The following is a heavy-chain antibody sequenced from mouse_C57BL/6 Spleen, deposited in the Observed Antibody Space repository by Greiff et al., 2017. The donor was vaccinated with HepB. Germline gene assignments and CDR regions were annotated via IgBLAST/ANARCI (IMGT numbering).Heavy chain of an antibody. CDR2: ISYDGSN. CDR3: ASDYNYVGGCAY. Sequence: VQLQQSGPGLVKPSQSLSLTCSVTGYFITSGYYWNWIRQFPGNNLEWMGYISYDGSNNYNPSLKNRISITRDTSKNQFFLKLNSVTTEDTATYYCASDYNYVGGCAYWGQGTLVTVAT. CDR1: GYFITSGYY. J-gene: IGHJ3*01. V-gene: IGHV3-6*01. D-gene: IGHD2-12*01.